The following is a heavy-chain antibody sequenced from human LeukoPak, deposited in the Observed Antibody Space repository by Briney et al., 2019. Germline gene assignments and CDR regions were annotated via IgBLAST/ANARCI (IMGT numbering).Heavy chain of an antibody. CDR2: ISGSGGST. CDR1: GFTFSTYG. Sequence: PGGTLRLSCEVSGFTFSTYGMSWVRQAPGKGLEWVSAISGSGGSTYYADSVKGRFTISRDNSKNTLYLQMNSLRAEDTAVYYCAKCILTGYYKGYMDVWGKGTTVTISS. V-gene: IGHV3-23*01. J-gene: IGHJ6*03. D-gene: IGHD3-9*01. CDR3: AKCILTGYYKGYMDV.